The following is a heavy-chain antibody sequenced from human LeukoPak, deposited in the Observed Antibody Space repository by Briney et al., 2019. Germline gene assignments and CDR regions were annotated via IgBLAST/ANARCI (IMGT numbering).Heavy chain of an antibody. CDR3: ARVRPYYDSSGHYSLDFDY. Sequence: ASVKVSCKASGYTFTSYGISWVRQAPGQGLEWMGWISAYNGNTNYAQKHQGRVTMTTDTSTSTAYMELRSLRSDDTAVYYCARVRPYYDSSGHYSLDFDYWGQGTLVTVSS. CDR2: ISAYNGNT. V-gene: IGHV1-18*01. J-gene: IGHJ4*02. D-gene: IGHD3-22*01. CDR1: GYTFTSYG.